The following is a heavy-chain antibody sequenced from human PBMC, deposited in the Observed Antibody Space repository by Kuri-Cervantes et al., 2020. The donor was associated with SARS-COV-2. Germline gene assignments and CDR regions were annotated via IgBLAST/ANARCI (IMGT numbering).Heavy chain of an antibody. V-gene: IGHV4-39*02. CDR1: DDSITSGGFY. J-gene: IGHJ4*02. Sequence: SETLSLTCAVSDDSITSGGFYWGWVRQPPGEGLQFIGTVYFFGSSSFYNPSLKSRASISVDRSKNQFSLKLTSVTAADTAMYYCARDWGISWYYYWGQGTLVTVSS. CDR2: VYFFGSS. CDR3: ARDWGISWYYY. D-gene: IGHD6-13*01.